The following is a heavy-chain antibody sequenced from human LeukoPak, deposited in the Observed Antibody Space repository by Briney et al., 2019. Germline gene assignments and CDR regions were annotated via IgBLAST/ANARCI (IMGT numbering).Heavy chain of an antibody. CDR3: ATSGITMVRGAISWGYGMDV. CDR1: GYTLTELS. Sequence: ASVKVSCKVSGYTLTELSMHWVRQAPGKGLEWMGGFDPEDGETIYAQKFQGRVTMTEDTSTDTAYMELSSLRSEDTAVYYCATSGITMVRGAISWGYGMDVWGQGTTVTVSS. V-gene: IGHV1-24*01. CDR2: FDPEDGET. D-gene: IGHD3-10*01. J-gene: IGHJ6*02.